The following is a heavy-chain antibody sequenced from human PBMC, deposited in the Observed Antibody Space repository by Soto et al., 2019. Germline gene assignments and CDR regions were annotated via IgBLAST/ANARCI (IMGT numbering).Heavy chain of an antibody. CDR2: ISSSSSYI. CDR3: AREARRDDFWSGYWDYYYYYGMDV. J-gene: IGHJ6*02. CDR1: GFTFSSYS. D-gene: IGHD3-3*01. V-gene: IGHV3-21*01. Sequence: LRLSCAASGFTFSSYSMNWVRQAPGKGLEWVSSISSSSSYIYYADSVKGRFTISRDNAKNSLYLQMNSLRAEDTAVYYCAREARRDDFWSGYWDYYYYYGMDVWGQGTTVTVSS.